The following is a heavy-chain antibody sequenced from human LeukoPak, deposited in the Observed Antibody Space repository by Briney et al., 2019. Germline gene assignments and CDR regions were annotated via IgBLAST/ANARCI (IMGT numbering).Heavy chain of an antibody. CDR2: INHSEST. CDR1: GGSFSGYY. Sequence: SETLSLTCAVYGGSFSGYYWSWIRQPPGKGLEWIGEINHSESTNYNPSLKSRVTISVDTSKNQFSLKLSSVTAADTAVYYCARRRLTWKEGIAAPLDYWGQGTLVTVSS. CDR3: ARRRLTWKEGIAAPLDY. D-gene: IGHD6-6*01. V-gene: IGHV4-34*01. J-gene: IGHJ4*02.